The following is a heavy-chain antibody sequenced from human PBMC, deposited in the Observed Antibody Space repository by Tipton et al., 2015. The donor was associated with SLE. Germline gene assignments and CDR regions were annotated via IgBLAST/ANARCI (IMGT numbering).Heavy chain of an antibody. D-gene: IGHD3-3*01. CDR2: IYYSGST. CDR3: ARGGRFLEWYQAGDDY. CDR1: GGSISSSSYY. J-gene: IGHJ4*02. Sequence: LRLSCTVSGGSISSSSYYWGWIRQPPGKGLEWIGSIYYSGSTYYNPSLKSRVTIPVDRSKNQFSLKLSSVTAADTAVYYCARGGRFLEWYQAGDDYWGQGTLVTVSS. V-gene: IGHV4-39*07.